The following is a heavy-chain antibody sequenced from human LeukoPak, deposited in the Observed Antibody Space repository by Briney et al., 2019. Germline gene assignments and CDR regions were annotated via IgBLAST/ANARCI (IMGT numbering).Heavy chain of an antibody. CDR1: GFTFSTYE. J-gene: IGHJ4*02. V-gene: IGHV3-48*03. CDR3: ARERGGYNTFDY. CDR2: IGSSGSTK. D-gene: IGHD5-18*01. Sequence: GGPLRLSCAASGFTFSTYEMNWVRQAPGKGLEWVSYIGSSGSTKFYTDSVKGRFTISRDNAKNSLYLQMNSLRAEDTAVYYCARERGGYNTFDYWGQGTLVSVSS.